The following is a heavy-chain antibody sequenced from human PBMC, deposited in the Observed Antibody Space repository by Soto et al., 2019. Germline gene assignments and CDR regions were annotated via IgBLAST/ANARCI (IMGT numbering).Heavy chain of an antibody. CDR2: INHSGST. CDR1: GGSFSDFY. J-gene: IGHJ4*02. V-gene: IGHV4-34*01. D-gene: IGHD3-10*01. CDR3: ARGSYIVRGVIDY. Sequence: PETLSLTCAVYGGSFSDFYWSWIRQPPGKGLEWIGEINHSGSTNYNPSLESRVAISVDTSKNQFSLDVSSVTAADTAVFYCARGSYIVRGVIDYWGQGTLVTVSS.